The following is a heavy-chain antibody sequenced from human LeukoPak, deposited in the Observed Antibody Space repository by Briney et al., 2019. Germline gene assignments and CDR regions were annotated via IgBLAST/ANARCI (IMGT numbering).Heavy chain of an antibody. CDR3: ARGRAAVVGNWFDP. D-gene: IGHD2-15*01. J-gene: IGHJ5*02. V-gene: IGHV4-34*01. CDR2: INHSGST. Sequence: SETLSLTCAVYGGSFSGYYWSWIRQPPGKGLEWIGEINHSGSTNYNPSLKSRVTISVDTSKNQFSLKLSSVTAADTAVYYCARGRAAVVGNWFDPWGQGTLVTVPS. CDR1: GGSFSGYY.